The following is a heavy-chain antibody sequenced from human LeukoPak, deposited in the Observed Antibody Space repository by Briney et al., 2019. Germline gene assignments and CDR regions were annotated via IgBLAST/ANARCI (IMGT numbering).Heavy chain of an antibody. J-gene: IGHJ4*02. D-gene: IGHD3-22*01. CDR2: ISAYNGNT. Sequence: ASVKVSCKASGYTFTSYGISWVRQAPGQGLEWMGWISAYNGNTNYAQKLQGRVIMTTDTSTSTAYMELRSLRSDDTAVYYCARDPAYYYDSSGFSDFDYWGQGTLVTVSS. V-gene: IGHV1-18*01. CDR1: GYTFTSYG. CDR3: ARDPAYYYDSSGFSDFDY.